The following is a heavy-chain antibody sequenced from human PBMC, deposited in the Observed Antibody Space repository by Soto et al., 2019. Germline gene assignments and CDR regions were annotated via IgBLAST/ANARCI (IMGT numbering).Heavy chain of an antibody. CDR3: ASSRGRYGSGSFFGSYYYYGMDV. CDR2: IYPGDSDT. J-gene: IGHJ6*02. D-gene: IGHD3-10*01. Sequence: PGGSLKLSCTGSGYSFTRYLIGWVRQMPGKGLEWMGIIYPGDSDTRYSPSFQGQVTISADKSISTAYLQWSSLKASDTAMYYCASSRGRYGSGSFFGSYYYYGMDVWGQGTTVTVSS. V-gene: IGHV5-51*01. CDR1: GYSFTRYL.